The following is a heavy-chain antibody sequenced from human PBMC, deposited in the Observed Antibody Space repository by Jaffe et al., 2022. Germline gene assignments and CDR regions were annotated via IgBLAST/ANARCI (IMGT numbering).Heavy chain of an antibody. Sequence: QVQLQQWGAGLLKPSETLSLTCAVYGGSFSGYYWSWIRQPPGKGLEWIGEINHSGSTNYNPSLKSRVTISVDTSKNQFSLKLSSVTAADTAVYYCARGLPAVPSYLTSWGQGTLVTVSS. CDR2: INHSGST. D-gene: IGHD1-26*01. CDR3: ARGLPAVPSYLTS. V-gene: IGHV4-34*01. CDR1: GGSFSGYY. J-gene: IGHJ5*02.